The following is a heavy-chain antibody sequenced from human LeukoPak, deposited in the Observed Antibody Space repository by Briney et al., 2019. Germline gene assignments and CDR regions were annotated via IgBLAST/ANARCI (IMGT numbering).Heavy chain of an antibody. CDR3: AKSGYNRFDY. J-gene: IGHJ4*02. D-gene: IGHD5-24*01. Sequence: AGGSLRLSCAASGFTFSDSAMHWVRQASGKGLEWVGRIRSKTNNYETAYGESVKGRVTISRDNSKSTLYLQMNSLRAEDTAVYYCAKSGYNRFDYWGQGTLVTVSS. CDR1: GFTFSDSA. V-gene: IGHV3-73*01. CDR2: IRSKTNNYET.